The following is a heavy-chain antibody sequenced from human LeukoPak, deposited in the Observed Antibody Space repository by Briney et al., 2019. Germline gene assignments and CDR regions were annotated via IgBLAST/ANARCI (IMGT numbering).Heavy chain of an antibody. V-gene: IGHV4-31*03. CDR1: GDSIFSASYY. CDR2: IYYSGNT. CDR3: AREWTAHAFDI. J-gene: IGHJ3*02. D-gene: IGHD3/OR15-3a*01. Sequence: SETLSLTCTVSGDSIFSASYYWGWLRQHPGKGLEWIGFIYYSGNTYYSSSLKSRITISIDTSKNQFSLSLSSVTVADTAVYYCAREWTAHAFDIWGQGTMVTVSS.